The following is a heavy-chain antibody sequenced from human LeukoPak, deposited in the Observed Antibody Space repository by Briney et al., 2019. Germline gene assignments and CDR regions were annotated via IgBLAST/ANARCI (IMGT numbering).Heavy chain of an antibody. CDR3: ARDSRYHSGWGSYQPYWFDP. D-gene: IGHD3-10*01. CDR2: ISDDGTTT. CDR1: GFTFNLYW. Sequence: GGSLRLSCAASGFTFNLYWIHWVRQPPGKGLEWLSRISDDGTTTNYADSVKGRFTNSRDNAKNTLYLQMHSLRVDDTAVYYCARDSRYHSGWGSYQPYWFDPWGQGTLVTVSS. J-gene: IGHJ5*02. V-gene: IGHV3-74*01.